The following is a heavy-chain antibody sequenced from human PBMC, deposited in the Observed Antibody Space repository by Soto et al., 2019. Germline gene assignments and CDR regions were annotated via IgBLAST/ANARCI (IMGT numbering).Heavy chain of an antibody. CDR2: IKSQVYGGTT. CDR1: GFTFSDAW. V-gene: IGHV3-15*07. D-gene: IGHD1-7*01. CDR3: TSHDATEQNFVPY. J-gene: IGHJ4*02. Sequence: EVQLVESGGGLVKPGGSLRLSCAASGFTFSDAWMNWARQAPGKGLEWVGRIKSQVYGGTTDYSAPVKGRFTISRDDSTATIYLQMNSLETEDTGVYYCTSHDATEQNFVPYWGQGTLVTVSS.